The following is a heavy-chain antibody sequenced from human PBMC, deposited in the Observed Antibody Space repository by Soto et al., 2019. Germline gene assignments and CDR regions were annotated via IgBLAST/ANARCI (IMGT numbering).Heavy chain of an antibody. V-gene: IGHV1-3*01. J-gene: IGHJ5*02. D-gene: IGHD2-21*01. CDR2: INAGNGNT. Sequence: ASVKVSCKASGYTFTSYAMHWVRQAPGQRLEWMGWINAGNGNTKYSQKFQGRVTITRDTSASTAYLELSRLRSEDTAVYYCARDYCGGECYVGFDPWGQGTLVTVS. CDR3: ARDYCGGECYVGFDP. CDR1: GYTFTSYA.